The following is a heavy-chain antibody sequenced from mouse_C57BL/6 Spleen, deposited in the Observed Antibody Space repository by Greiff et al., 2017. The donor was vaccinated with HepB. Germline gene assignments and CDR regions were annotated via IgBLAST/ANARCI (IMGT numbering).Heavy chain of an antibody. CDR2: IHPNSGST. J-gene: IGHJ4*01. V-gene: IGHV1-64*01. CDR3: ARLRGYDYAMDY. Sequence: QVQLKQPGAELVKPGASVKLSCKASGYTFTSYWMHWVKQRPGQGLEWIGMIHPNSGSTNYNEKFKSKATLTVDKSSSTAYMQLSSLTSEDSAVYYCARLRGYDYAMDYWGQGTSVTVTS. D-gene: IGHD2-2*01. CDR1: GYTFTSYW.